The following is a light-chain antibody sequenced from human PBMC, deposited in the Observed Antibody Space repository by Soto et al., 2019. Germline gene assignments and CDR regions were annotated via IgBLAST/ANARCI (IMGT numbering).Light chain of an antibody. J-gene: IGKJ5*01. Sequence: EIVLTQSPGTLSLSPGERATLSCRASQSVSRDLLAWYQQKPGQAPRLVVSGASNRAADFPDRFSGSGSGTDFTLTVTRLEPEDVGVYYCQQYGESPITFGQGTRLDIK. CDR3: QQYGESPIT. CDR2: GAS. V-gene: IGKV3-20*01. CDR1: QSVSRDL.